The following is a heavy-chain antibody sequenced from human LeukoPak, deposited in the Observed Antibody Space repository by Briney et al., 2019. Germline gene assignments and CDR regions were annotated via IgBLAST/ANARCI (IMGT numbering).Heavy chain of an antibody. J-gene: IGHJ4*02. CDR2: IKPDGSGT. CDR1: GFTFSSHW. Sequence: AGSLRLSCVASGFTFSSHWMSWVRQAPGKGLEWVANIKPDGSGTYYVDSVKGRFTISRDNAKNSLYLHMNSLRADDTAVYYCARDGVAPGIYFDYWGQGSLVTVSS. D-gene: IGHD3-3*01. CDR3: ARDGVAPGIYFDY. V-gene: IGHV3-7*04.